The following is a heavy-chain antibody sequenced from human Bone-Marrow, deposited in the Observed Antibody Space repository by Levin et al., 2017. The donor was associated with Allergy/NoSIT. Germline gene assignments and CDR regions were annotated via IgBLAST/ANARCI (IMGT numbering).Heavy chain of an antibody. Sequence: SETLSLTCTVSGGSISSSSYYWGWIRQPPGKGLEWIGSIYYSGSTYYNPSLKSRVTISVDTSKNQFSLKLSSVTAADTAVYYCARALRGRPGEAYYFDYWGQGTLVTVSS. CDR2: IYYSGST. V-gene: IGHV4-39*07. J-gene: IGHJ4*02. CDR1: GGSISSSSYY. CDR3: ARALRGRPGEAYYFDY. D-gene: IGHD3-10*01.